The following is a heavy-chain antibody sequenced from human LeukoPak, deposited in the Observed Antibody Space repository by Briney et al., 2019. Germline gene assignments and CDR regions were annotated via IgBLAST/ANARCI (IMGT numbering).Heavy chain of an antibody. CDR1: GFTFSSYA. CDR2: FSGSGGST. Sequence: GGSLRLSCAGSGFTFSSYAMSWVRQAPGKGLEWVSTFSGSGGSTYYADSVKGRFTISRDNSKNTLYLQMNGLRAEDSAIYYCAKAHRPSWSSPSYYMDVWGKGTTVSVSS. CDR3: AKAHRPSWSSPSYYMDV. J-gene: IGHJ6*03. D-gene: IGHD6-13*01. V-gene: IGHV3-23*01.